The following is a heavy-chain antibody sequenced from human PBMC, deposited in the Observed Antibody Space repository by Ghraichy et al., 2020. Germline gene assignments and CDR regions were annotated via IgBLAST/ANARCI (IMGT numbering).Heavy chain of an antibody. CDR2: INQGGSAK. V-gene: IGHV3-7*01. CDR3: TRDAYYYHSSGYYPYFDY. CDR1: GFTFRTNW. J-gene: IGHJ4*02. D-gene: IGHD3-22*01. Sequence: SCAASGFTFRTNWMSWVRQAPGKGLEWVANINQGGSAKFYVDSVEGRFTISRDNAKNSLYLRMSSLRAEDTAVYYCTRDAYYYHSSGYYPYFDYWGQGTLVTVSS.